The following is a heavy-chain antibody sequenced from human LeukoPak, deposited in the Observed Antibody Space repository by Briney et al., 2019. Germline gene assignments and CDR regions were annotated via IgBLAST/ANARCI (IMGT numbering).Heavy chain of an antibody. CDR1: GFTFSSYA. Sequence: GGSLRLSCAASGFTFSSYAMSWVRQAPGKGLEWVSAISGSGGSTYYVDSVKGRFTISRDNSKNTLYLQMNSLRAEDTAVYYCAKDPGQLRSFGGIMRGAFDIWGQGTMVTVSS. J-gene: IGHJ3*02. CDR2: ISGSGGST. CDR3: AKDPGQLRSFGGIMRGAFDI. D-gene: IGHD3-9*01. V-gene: IGHV3-23*01.